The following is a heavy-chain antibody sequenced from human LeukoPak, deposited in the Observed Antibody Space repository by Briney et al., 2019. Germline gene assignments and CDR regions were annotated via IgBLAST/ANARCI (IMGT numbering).Heavy chain of an antibody. Sequence: PGGSLRLSCAASGFTFSTYNMNWVRQAPGKGLEWVSSITSTSSYIYYAASVKGRFTISRNNAKNSLYLLMNSLRAEDTAVYYCARDPYSGSYGDYYYYYMDVWGKGTTVTIFS. D-gene: IGHD1-26*01. V-gene: IGHV3-21*01. CDR3: ARDPYSGSYGDYYYYYMDV. J-gene: IGHJ6*03. CDR2: ITSTSSYI. CDR1: GFTFSTYN.